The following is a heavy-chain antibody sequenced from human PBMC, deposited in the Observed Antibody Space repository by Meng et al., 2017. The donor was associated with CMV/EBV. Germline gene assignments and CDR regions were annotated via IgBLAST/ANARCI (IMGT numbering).Heavy chain of an antibody. V-gene: IGHV4-61*01. CDR3: ARVRGILGSGYYYYYGMDV. CDR2: IYYSGST. Sequence: SETLSLTCTVSGGSVSSGSYYWSWIRQPPGKGLEWIGYIYYSGSTNYNPSLKSRVTISVDTSKNQFSLKLSSVTAADTAVYYCARVRGILGSGYYYYYGMDVWGQGTTVTVSS. D-gene: IGHD3-16*01. CDR1: GGSVSSGSYY. J-gene: IGHJ6*02.